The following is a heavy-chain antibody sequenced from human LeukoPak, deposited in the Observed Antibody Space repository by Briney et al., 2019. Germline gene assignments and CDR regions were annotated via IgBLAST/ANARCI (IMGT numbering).Heavy chain of an antibody. CDR3: ARMEPRGTFPGDYMDA. V-gene: IGHV3-20*04. D-gene: IGHD2/OR15-2a*01. CDR1: GFSFDDYG. Sequence: PGGSLRLSCVVSGFSFDDYGMSWVRQAPGKGLEWVSGINWNGGSTRHADSVKGRFTISRDNAKSSLHLQMNSLRAEDTALYYCARMEPRGTFPGDYMDAWGKGTTVTVSS. J-gene: IGHJ6*03. CDR2: INWNGGST.